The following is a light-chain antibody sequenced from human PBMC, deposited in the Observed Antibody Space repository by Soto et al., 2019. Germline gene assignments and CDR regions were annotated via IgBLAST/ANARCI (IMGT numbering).Light chain of an antibody. CDR3: MQTVQAPWT. Sequence: DIVVTQSPLSLPVTPGEPASISCRSSQSLLHSNGYNYLDWYLQKAGQSPQLLIYLGSNRASGVPHRFSGSGSGTDFTLKISRVEAEDVGVYYCMQTVQAPWTFGQGTKVEIK. CDR1: QSLLHSNGYNY. V-gene: IGKV2-28*01. CDR2: LGS. J-gene: IGKJ1*01.